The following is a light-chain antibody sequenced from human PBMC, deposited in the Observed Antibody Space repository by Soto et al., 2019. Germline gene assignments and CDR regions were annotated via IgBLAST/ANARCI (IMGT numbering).Light chain of an antibody. Sequence: EIVLPQSPATLSLSPGERATLSCRASQSVGSYLAWYQQKPGQAPRLLIYDASNRATGIPGRFSGGGSGTDFSLTVSSPEPEDFAVYYCQQGSNWPPWTVGEGTKVEIK. CDR1: QSVGSY. J-gene: IGKJ1*01. CDR2: DAS. CDR3: QQGSNWPPWT. V-gene: IGKV3-11*01.